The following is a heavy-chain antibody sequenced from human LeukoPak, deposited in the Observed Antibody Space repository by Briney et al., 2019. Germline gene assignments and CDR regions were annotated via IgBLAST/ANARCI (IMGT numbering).Heavy chain of an antibody. J-gene: IGHJ6*02. D-gene: IGHD3-22*01. Sequence: SETLSLTCTVSGGSISSYYWSWIRQPPGKGLEWIGYIYYSGSTNYNPSLKSRVTISVNTSKNQFSLKLSSVTAADTAVYYCAREGRYYYDSSGYPRYSYYYGMGVWGQGTTVTVSS. CDR3: AREGRYYYDSSGYPRYSYYYGMGV. V-gene: IGHV4-59*01. CDR2: IYYSGST. CDR1: GGSISSYY.